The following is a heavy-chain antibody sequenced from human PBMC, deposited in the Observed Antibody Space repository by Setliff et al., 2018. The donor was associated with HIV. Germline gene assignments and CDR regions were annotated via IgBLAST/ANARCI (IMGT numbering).Heavy chain of an antibody. D-gene: IGHD5-18*01. CDR3: MTPAMVNGVRGY. CDR1: GFTFSNDW. J-gene: IGHJ4*02. CDR2: IKTKTDAEPT. V-gene: IGHV3-15*01. Sequence: GESLTISCAASGFTFSNDWMSWVRQAPGKGLEWVGLIKTKTDAEPTDYVASVKGRFTISRDDSKNTLYLQMNSLRTEDTAVYYCMTPAMVNGVRGYWGLGTLVTVSS.